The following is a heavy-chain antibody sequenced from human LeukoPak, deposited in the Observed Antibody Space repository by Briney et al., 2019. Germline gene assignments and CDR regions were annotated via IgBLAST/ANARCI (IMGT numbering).Heavy chain of an antibody. J-gene: IGHJ4*02. Sequence: GGSLRLSCAAAGFTLSSHAMHWVRQAPGKGLEWVAVISYDGSNKYYADSVKGRFTISRDNSKNTLDLQMNSLKDEDTAVYYCAKEGNYYDSSGYYRSYYFDYWGQGTLVTVSS. CDR3: AKEGNYYDSSGYYRSYYFDY. CDR1: GFTLSSHA. D-gene: IGHD3-22*01. CDR2: ISYDGSNK. V-gene: IGHV3-30*18.